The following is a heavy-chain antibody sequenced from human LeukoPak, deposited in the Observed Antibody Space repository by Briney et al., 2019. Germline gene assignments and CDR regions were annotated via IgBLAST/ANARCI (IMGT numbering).Heavy chain of an antibody. CDR3: ARVGTGSYGTPDWFDP. Sequence: SETLSLTCTVSGGSISSYYWGWIRQPPGKGLEWIGSIYHSGSTYYNPSLKSRVTISVDTSKNQFSLKLSSVTAADTAVYYCARVGTGSYGTPDWFDPWGQGTLVTVSS. J-gene: IGHJ5*02. D-gene: IGHD1-26*01. V-gene: IGHV4-38-2*02. CDR1: GGSISSYY. CDR2: IYHSGST.